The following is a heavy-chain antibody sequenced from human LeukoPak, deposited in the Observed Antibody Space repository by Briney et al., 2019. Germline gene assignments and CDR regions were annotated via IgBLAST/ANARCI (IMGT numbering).Heavy chain of an antibody. J-gene: IGHJ5*02. D-gene: IGHD3-10*01. Sequence: GESLRLSCAASGFTFSSYSMNWVRQAPGKGLEWISYNSSASNTIYYADSVKGRFTISRDNAKNSVYLQMNSLRAEDTAMYYCARDGWFGDYNWFDPWGQGTLVTVSS. V-gene: IGHV3-48*01. CDR2: NSSASNTI. CDR3: ARDGWFGDYNWFDP. CDR1: GFTFSSYS.